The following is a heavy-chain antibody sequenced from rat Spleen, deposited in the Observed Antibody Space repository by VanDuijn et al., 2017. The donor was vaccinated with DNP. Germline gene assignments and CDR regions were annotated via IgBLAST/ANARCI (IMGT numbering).Heavy chain of an antibody. CDR3: ARRGTTVVGYFDY. J-gene: IGHJ2*01. CDR1: GFTFSNYD. D-gene: IGHD1-1*01. CDR2: ISTSGGST. Sequence: EVQLVESGGGLVQPGRSLKLSCAASGFTFSNYDMAWVRQAPTKGLEWVAAISTSGGSTYCRDSVKGRFTVSRDNAKSTLYLQMDSLRSEDTATYYCARRGTTVVGYFDYWGQGVMVTVSS. V-gene: IGHV5-25*01.